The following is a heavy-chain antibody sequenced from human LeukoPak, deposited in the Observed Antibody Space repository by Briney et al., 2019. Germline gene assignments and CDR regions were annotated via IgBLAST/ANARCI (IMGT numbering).Heavy chain of an antibody. D-gene: IGHD3-3*01. CDR3: VKGRTRADS. V-gene: IGHV3-49*03. Sequence: GGSLRLSCTASGFTFNEYAMSWFRQAPGKGLEWVGFIRSKGSGGTIEYAASVKGRFTLSRDDSKSIVSLQMNSLQSEDTAVYYCVKGRTRADSWGQGTLVTVSP. J-gene: IGHJ4*02. CDR1: GFTFNEYA. CDR2: IRSKGSGGTI.